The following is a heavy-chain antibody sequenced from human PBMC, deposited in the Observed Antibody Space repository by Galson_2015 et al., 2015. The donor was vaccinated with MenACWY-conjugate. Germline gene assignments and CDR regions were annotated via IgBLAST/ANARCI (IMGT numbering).Heavy chain of an antibody. D-gene: IGHD3-22*01. J-gene: IGHJ4*02. CDR1: GFKFSLYS. CDR2: ISSGSSYI. V-gene: IGHV3-21*01. CDR3: ARGKGSGSFPYYFDY. Sequence: SLRLSCAAAGFKFSLYSMNWVRQAPGKGLEWVSSISSGSSYIYYADSVKGRFTISRDNANNSLHLRLNSLRVEDTALYYCARGKGSGSFPYYFDYWGQGVMVAVSS.